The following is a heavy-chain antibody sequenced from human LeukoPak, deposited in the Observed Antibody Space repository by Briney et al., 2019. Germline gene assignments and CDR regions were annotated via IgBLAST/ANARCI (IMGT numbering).Heavy chain of an antibody. CDR3: AKDLAFGDNNAGGSVSYHN. CDR1: GLTFSSYA. D-gene: IGHD3-10*01. J-gene: IGHJ4*02. CDR2: ISGGGGST. Sequence: GGSLRLSCAASGLTFSSYAMSWVREAPGKGLEWVSGISGGGGSTYSADSVKGRFTSSRDNSKNTLYLQMYSMRAEDTAVYYCAKDLAFGDNNAGGSVSYHNWGQGTLVTVSP. V-gene: IGHV3-23*01.